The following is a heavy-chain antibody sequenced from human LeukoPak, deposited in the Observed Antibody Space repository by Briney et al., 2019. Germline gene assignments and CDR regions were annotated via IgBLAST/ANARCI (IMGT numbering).Heavy chain of an antibody. D-gene: IGHD1-26*01. Sequence: SETLSLTCTVSGGSISSYYWSWIRQPPGKGLEWIGYIYHSGSTNYNPSLKSRVTMSVDTSKNQFSLKLSSVTAADTAVYYCATGKNWFDPWGQGTPVTVSS. CDR2: IYHSGST. CDR1: GGSISSYY. V-gene: IGHV4-59*01. J-gene: IGHJ5*02. CDR3: ATGKNWFDP.